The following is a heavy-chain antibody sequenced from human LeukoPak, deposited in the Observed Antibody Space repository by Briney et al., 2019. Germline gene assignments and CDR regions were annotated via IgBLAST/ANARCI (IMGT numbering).Heavy chain of an antibody. CDR3: ARKTNDWFDP. CDR2: IYYTGST. CDR1: GGSISSYY. V-gene: IGHV4-59*01. D-gene: IGHD2-8*01. Sequence: SETLSLTCTVSGGSISSYYWNWIRQSPGKGLEWIGYIYYTGSTNYNPSLRSRVTISVDTSKNQFSLKLSSVNAADTTVYYCARKTNDWFDPWGQGTLVTVSS. J-gene: IGHJ5*02.